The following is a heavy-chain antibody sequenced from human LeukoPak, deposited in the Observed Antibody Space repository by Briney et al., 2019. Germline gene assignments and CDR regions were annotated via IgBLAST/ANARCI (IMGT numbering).Heavy chain of an antibody. D-gene: IGHD3-22*01. CDR2: INWNGGST. CDR3: ARVYYDSSGYGGFDY. V-gene: IGHV3-20*04. Sequence: GGSLRLSCAASGFTFDDYGMSWVRQAQGKGLEWVSGINWNGGSTGYADSVKGRFTISRDNAKNSLYLQMNSPRAEDTALYYCARVYYDSSGYGGFDYWGQGTLVTVSS. J-gene: IGHJ4*02. CDR1: GFTFDDYG.